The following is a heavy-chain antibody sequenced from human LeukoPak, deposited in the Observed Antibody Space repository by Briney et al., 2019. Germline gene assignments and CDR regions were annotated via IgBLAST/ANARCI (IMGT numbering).Heavy chain of an antibody. CDR3: ARRGMGGYDWTMFNY. D-gene: IGHD5-12*01. V-gene: IGHV7-4-1*02. CDR1: GYTFTSYA. CDR2: INTNTGNP. Sequence: GASVKVSCMASGYTFTSYAMNWVRQAPGQGLEWMGWINTNTGNPTYAQGFTGRFVFSLDTSVSTAYLQISSLKAEDTAVYYCARRGMGGYDWTMFNYWGQGTLVTVSS. J-gene: IGHJ4*02.